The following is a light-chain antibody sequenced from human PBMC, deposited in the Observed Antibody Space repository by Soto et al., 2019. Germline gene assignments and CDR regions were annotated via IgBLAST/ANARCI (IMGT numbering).Light chain of an antibody. J-gene: IGLJ3*02. V-gene: IGLV6-57*01. CDR3: QSFDSSDQV. CDR1: SGSIASNY. CDR2: EDN. Sequence: NFMLTQPHSVSESPGKTVTISCTRSSGSIASNYVQWYQQRPGSSPTTVIYEDNQRPSGLPDRFSGSIDSSSNSASLTISGLKTEDEADYYCQSFDSSDQVFGGGTKVTVL.